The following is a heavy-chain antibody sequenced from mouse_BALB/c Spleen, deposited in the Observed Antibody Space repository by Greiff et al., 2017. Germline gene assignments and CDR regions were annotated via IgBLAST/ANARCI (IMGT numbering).Heavy chain of an antibody. D-gene: IGHD2-4*01. V-gene: IGHV5-12-2*01. CDR2: ISNGGGST. CDR3: ARDDYEGFAY. J-gene: IGHJ3*01. CDR1: GFTFSSYT. Sequence: EVKLVESGGGLVQPGGSRKLSCAASGFTFSSYTMSWVRQTPEKRLEWVAYISNGGGSTYYPDTVKGRFTISRDNAKNTLYLQMSSLKSEDTAMYYCARDDYEGFAYWGQGTLVTVSA.